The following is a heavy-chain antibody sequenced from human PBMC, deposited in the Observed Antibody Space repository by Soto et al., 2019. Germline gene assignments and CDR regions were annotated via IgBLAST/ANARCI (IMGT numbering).Heavy chain of an antibody. J-gene: IGHJ4*02. CDR2: ISYDGSNQ. V-gene: IGHV3-30-3*01. Sequence: HVQLVESGGGVVQPGRSLRLSCAASGFVFSNFAMHWVRQAPGMGLESVAAISYDGSNQYYADSVKGRFTISRDNSRNTLYMEMNSLRVEDTAVYYCAREMGGGYYETLDYWGQGTLVTVSS. D-gene: IGHD2-15*01. CDR1: GFVFSNFA. CDR3: AREMGGGYYETLDY.